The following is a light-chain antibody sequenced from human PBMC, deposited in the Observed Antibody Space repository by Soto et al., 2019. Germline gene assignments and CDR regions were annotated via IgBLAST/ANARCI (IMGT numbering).Light chain of an antibody. V-gene: IGLV2-23*02. Sequence: QSVLTQPASVSGSPGQSITVSCTGTSSNVGSYKLVSWYQQHPCKAPKLMIFEVNKRPSGVSNRFSGSKSGNTASLTISGLKVEDDVDYYCCLSGGSPTYVFXTWTKPTVL. J-gene: IGLJ1*01. CDR3: CLSGGSPTYV. CDR2: EVN. CDR1: SSNVGSYKL.